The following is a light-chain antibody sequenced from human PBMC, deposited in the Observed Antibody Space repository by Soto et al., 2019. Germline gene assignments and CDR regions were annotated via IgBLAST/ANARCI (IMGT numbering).Light chain of an antibody. CDR3: QQYGRSPPT. V-gene: IGKV3-15*01. Sequence: EIVMTQSPATLSVSPGESATLSCRACQSVSSNLAWYQQKPGQAPRLLIYGASTRATGIPARFSGSGSGTEFTLTISRLEPEDFAVYYCQQYGRSPPTFGQGTKVDIK. J-gene: IGKJ1*01. CDR1: QSVSSN. CDR2: GAS.